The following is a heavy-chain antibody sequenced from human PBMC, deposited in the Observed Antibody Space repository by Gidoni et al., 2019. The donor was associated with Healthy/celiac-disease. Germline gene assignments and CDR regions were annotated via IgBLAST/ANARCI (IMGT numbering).Heavy chain of an antibody. CDR2: IKSKTDGGTT. D-gene: IGHD3-22*01. CDR3: TTDPILPDSSGYYYFDY. V-gene: IGHV3-15*01. J-gene: IGHJ4*02. Sequence: EVQLVESGGGLVKPGGSLRLSCAASGFPFSNAWMSWVRQAPGKGLEWVGRIKSKTDGGTTDYAAPVKGRFTISRDDSKNTLYLQMNSLKTEDTAVYYCTTDPILPDSSGYYYFDYWGQGTLVTVSS. CDR1: GFPFSNAW.